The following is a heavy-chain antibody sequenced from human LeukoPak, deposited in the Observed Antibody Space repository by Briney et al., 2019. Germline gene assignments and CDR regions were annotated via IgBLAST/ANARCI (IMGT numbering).Heavy chain of an antibody. D-gene: IGHD6-19*01. J-gene: IGHJ4*02. CDR2: IHYSGKV. Sequence: SETLSLTCTVSGGSLSSSGHWWVWIRQPPGRGLEWIGSIHYSGKVYYNPSLKSRVTTSVDTSTDQFSLRLSSATAADTAIYYCARQSGDQSSAWYFDAWGQGTLVTVSS. CDR3: ARQSGDQSSAWYFDA. V-gene: IGHV4-39*01. CDR1: GGSLSSSGHW.